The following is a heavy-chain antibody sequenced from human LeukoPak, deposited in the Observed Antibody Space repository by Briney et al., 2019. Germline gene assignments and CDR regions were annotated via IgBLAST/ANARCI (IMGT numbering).Heavy chain of an antibody. CDR3: EKDPEDGYNYNY. D-gene: IGHD5-24*01. CDR2: ISGSGGST. CDR1: GFTFSSYA. J-gene: IGHJ4*02. Sequence: GGSLRLSCAASGFTFSSYAMSWVRQAPGKGLEWVSAISGSGGSTYYADSVKGRFTISRDNSKNTLYLQMNSLRAEDTAVYYCEKDPEDGYNYNYWGQGTLVTVSS. V-gene: IGHV3-23*01.